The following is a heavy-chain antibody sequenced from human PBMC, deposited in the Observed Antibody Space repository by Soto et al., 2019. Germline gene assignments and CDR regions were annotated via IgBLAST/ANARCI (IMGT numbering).Heavy chain of an antibody. CDR2: INSDTGYT. CDR1: GFTFSHHS. J-gene: IGHJ5*02. D-gene: IGHD3-10*01. Sequence: ASVKVSCTASGFTFSHHSIHWVRQAPGQRLEWMGWINSDTGYTKYSQKFQARLTITWDSSAKTAYMELSSLQSEDTAVYYCVRGKEAGVWFDPWGQGNLVTVS. V-gene: IGHV1-3*04. CDR3: VRGKEAGVWFDP.